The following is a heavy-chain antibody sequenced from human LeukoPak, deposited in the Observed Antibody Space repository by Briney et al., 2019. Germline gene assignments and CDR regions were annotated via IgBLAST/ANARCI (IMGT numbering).Heavy chain of an antibody. CDR3: ARLSDSSGRNYFDY. V-gene: IGHV3-13*01. CDR1: GFTFSSYD. Sequence: PGGSLRLSCAASGFTFSSYDMHWVRQATGKGLEWVSAIGTAGDTYYPGSVKGGCTISRENAKNSLYLQMNSLRAGDTAVYYCARLSDSSGRNYFDYWGQGTLVTVSS. D-gene: IGHD6-19*01. CDR2: IGTAGDT. J-gene: IGHJ4*02.